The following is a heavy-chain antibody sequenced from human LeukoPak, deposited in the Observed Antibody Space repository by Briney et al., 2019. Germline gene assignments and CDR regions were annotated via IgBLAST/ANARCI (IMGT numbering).Heavy chain of an antibody. J-gene: IGHJ3*02. CDR2: ISPNSGGT. D-gene: IGHD2-15*01. CDR3: AIAGGGSDAFDI. V-gene: IGHV1-2*05. Sequence: ASVKVSCQASGYTFTAYYIHWVRQAPGQGLEWMGRISPNSGGTSYAQKFQGRVTMTRDTSISTAYMELSRLRSDDTVVYYCAIAGGGSDAFDIWGQGTMVTVSS. CDR1: GYTFTAYY.